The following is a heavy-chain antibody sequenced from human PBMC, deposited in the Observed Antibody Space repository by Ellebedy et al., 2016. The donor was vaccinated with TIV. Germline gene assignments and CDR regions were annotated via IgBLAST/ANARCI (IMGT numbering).Heavy chain of an antibody. V-gene: IGHV1-46*01. CDR2: INPSGGST. D-gene: IGHD5-24*01. CDR1: GYTFTSYN. CDR3: AREMATTDY. Sequence: AASVKVSCKASGYTFTSYNMHWVRQAPGQGLEWMGVINPSGGSTSYAQKFQGRITMTRDTSTSTVYMELSSLKSEDTAVYYCAREMATTDYWGQGTLVIVSS. J-gene: IGHJ4*02.